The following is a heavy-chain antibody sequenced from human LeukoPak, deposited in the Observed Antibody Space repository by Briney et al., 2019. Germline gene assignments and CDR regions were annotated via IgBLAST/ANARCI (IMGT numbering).Heavy chain of an antibody. CDR3: ATVVVVAPTRWHFDS. V-gene: IGHV5-51*01. D-gene: IGHD2-15*01. CDR1: GYSFPSYW. Sequence: GESLKISCKGSGYSFPSYWIGWVRQMPGKGLEWMGLIHPGDSDTRYSPSFQGQVTISVAQSISTSYLQWSSLEASDTAMYYCATVVVVAPTRWHFDSWGQGTLVTVSS. CDR2: IHPGDSDT. J-gene: IGHJ4*02.